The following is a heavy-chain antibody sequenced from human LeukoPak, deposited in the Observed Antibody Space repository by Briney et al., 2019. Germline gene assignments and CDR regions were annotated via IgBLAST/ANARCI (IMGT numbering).Heavy chain of an antibody. CDR2: ISVYNGNT. V-gene: IGHV1-18*01. D-gene: IGHD6-6*01. CDR1: GYTFITYG. J-gene: IGHJ4*02. Sequence: ASVKVSYKASGYTFITYGINWVRQAPGQGLGWMGWISVYNGNTKYAEKFQGRVTMTTDTSTSTAYMELRSLRSDDTAMYYCARDHIAVRPGHVDYWGQGTLVTVSS. CDR3: ARDHIAVRPGHVDY.